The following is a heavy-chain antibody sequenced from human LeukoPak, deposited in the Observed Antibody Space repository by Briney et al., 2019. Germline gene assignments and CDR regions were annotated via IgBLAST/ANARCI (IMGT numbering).Heavy chain of an antibody. D-gene: IGHD1-26*01. Sequence: GGSLRLSCAASGFTFSSYWMSWVRQAPEKGLEWVANIKQDGSEKYHVDSVKGRFTISRDNAKNSLYLQMNSLRAEDTAVYYCARLVGALLFYYFDYWGQGTLVTVSS. J-gene: IGHJ4*02. CDR1: GFTFSSYW. V-gene: IGHV3-7*01. CDR2: IKQDGSEK. CDR3: ARLVGALLFYYFDY.